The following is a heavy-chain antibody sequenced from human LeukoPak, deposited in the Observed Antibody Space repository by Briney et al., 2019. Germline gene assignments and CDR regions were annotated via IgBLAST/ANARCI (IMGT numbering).Heavy chain of an antibody. V-gene: IGHV3-7*01. CDR3: ARRYSSSWFKPFDL. D-gene: IGHD6-13*01. CDR2: INQDESSQ. CDR1: GFSFTTYW. Sequence: GGPLRLSCAASGFSFTTYWMGWVRQAPGKGLEWVANINQDESSQYYVDAVRGRFTISRDNAKNSLNLQMNSLRDEETAVYYCARRYSSSWFKPFDLWGQGTMVTVSS. J-gene: IGHJ3*01.